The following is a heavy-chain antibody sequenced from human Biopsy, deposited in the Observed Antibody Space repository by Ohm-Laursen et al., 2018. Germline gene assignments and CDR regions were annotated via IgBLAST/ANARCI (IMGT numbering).Heavy chain of an antibody. CDR1: GYTFTSYY. D-gene: IGHD3-22*01. CDR3: AKGPRGLVVITTTALYFDY. Sequence: ASVKVSCKASGYTFTSYYLHWVRQAPGQGLEWMGRINPNNDNTAYAQKFQGRITMTKDTSTSTVYMDLSSLTFDDSAVYYCAKGPRGLVVITTTALYFDYWGQGNLVTVSS. J-gene: IGHJ4*02. V-gene: IGHV1-46*01. CDR2: INPNNDNT.